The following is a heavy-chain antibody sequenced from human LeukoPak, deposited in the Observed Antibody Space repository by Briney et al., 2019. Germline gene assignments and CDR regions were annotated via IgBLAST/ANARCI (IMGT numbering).Heavy chain of an antibody. CDR3: RLWWPGGMDV. Sequence: GGSLRLSCAASGFTFSNAWMSWVRQAPGKGLEWVGRIKSKTDGGTTDYTAPVKGRFTISRDDSKNTLYLQMNSLKTEDTAVYYCRLWWPGGMDVWGQGTTVTVSS. J-gene: IGHJ6*02. CDR1: GFTFSNAW. V-gene: IGHV3-15*01. CDR2: IKSKTDGGTT. D-gene: IGHD2-21*01.